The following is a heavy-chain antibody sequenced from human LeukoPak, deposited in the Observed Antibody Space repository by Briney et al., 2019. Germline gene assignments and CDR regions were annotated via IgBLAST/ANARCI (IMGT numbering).Heavy chain of an antibody. V-gene: IGHV1-69*13. D-gene: IGHD1-26*01. J-gene: IGHJ6*02. CDR3: ARDSPTPLVGATGYYGMDV. Sequence: GASVKVSCKASGGTFSSYAISWVRQAPGQGLEWMGGIIPIYGTANYAQKFQGRVTITADESTSTAYMELSSLRSEDTAVYYCARDSPTPLVGATGYYGMDVWGQGTTVNVSS. CDR1: GGTFSSYA. CDR2: IIPIYGTA.